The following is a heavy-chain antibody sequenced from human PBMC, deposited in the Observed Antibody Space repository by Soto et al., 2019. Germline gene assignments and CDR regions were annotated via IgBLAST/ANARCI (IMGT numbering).Heavy chain of an antibody. D-gene: IGHD5-18*01. CDR1: GYTFTSYA. CDR2: INAGNGNT. CDR3: ARGGQLWAEDVYYGMDV. J-gene: IGHJ6*02. V-gene: IGHV1-3*01. Sequence: GASVKVSCKASGYTFTSYAMHWVRQAPGQRLEWMGWINAGNGNTKYSQKFQGRVTITRDTSASTAYMELSSLRSEDTAVYYCARGGQLWAEDVYYGMDVWGQGTTVTVSS.